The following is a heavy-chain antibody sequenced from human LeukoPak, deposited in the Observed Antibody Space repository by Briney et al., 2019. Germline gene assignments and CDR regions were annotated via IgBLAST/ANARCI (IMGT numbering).Heavy chain of an antibody. CDR3: ARDGWTGTDY. V-gene: IGHV4-61*02. J-gene: IGHJ4*02. CDR2: IYTSGST. CDR1: GGSISSGSYY. Sequence: SQTLSLTCTVSGGSISSGSYYWSWIRQPAGKGLEWIGRIYTSGSTNYNPSLKSRVTISVDTSKNQFSLKLSSVTAADTAVYYCARDGWTGTDYWGQGTLVTVSS. D-gene: IGHD3/OR15-3a*01.